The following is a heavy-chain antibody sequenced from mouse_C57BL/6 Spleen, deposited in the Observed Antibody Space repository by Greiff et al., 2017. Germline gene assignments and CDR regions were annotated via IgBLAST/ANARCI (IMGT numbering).Heavy chain of an antibody. CDR1: GFNIKDYY. CDR3: ARDWDYCDY. D-gene: IGHD4-1*01. Sequence: EVKLVESGAELVKPGASVKLSCTASGFNIKDYYMHWVKQRTEQGLEWIGRIDPEDGETKYAPQFQGKAPITADTSSNTAYLRRSSLTSEDTAVYYGARDWDYCDYRGQGTTLTVSS. CDR2: IDPEDGET. V-gene: IGHV14-2*01. J-gene: IGHJ2*01.